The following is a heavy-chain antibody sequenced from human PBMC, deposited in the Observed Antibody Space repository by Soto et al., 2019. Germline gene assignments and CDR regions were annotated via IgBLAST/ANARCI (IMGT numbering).Heavy chain of an antibody. J-gene: IGHJ4*02. CDR3: ARVKSLAGEY. CDR1: GFTFSSYW. D-gene: IGHD2-15*01. V-gene: IGHV3-7*05. Sequence: ESGGGLVQPGGSLRLSCAASGFTFSSYWMSWVRQAPGKGLEWVANIKQDGNEKFYVDSVKGRFTISRDNAKNSLFLQMNSLTAEDTAVYYCARVKSLAGEYWGLGTLVAVSS. CDR2: IKQDGNEK.